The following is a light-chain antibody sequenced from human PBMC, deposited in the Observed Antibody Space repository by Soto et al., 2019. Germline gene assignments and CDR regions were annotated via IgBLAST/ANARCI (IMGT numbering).Light chain of an antibody. J-gene: IGKJ2*01. CDR2: AAS. CDR1: QSISSY. CDR3: QQSYSTLAPYT. V-gene: IGKV1-39*01. Sequence: DIQMTQSPSSLSASVGDRVTITCRASQSISSYLNWYQQKPGKAPKLLIYAASSLQSGVPSRFSGSGSGTDFTLTISSLQPEDFATYYCQQSYSTLAPYTFGQGTKLEIK.